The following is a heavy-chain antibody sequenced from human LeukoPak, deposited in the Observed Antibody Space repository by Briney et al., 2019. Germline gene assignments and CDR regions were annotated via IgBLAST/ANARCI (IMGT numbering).Heavy chain of an antibody. Sequence: ASVKVSCKASGYTFTSYGISWVRQAPGQGLEWMGWINPNSGGTNYAQKFQGRVTMTRDTSISTAYMELSRLRSDDTAVYYCARDPEAVARYAFDIWGQGTMVTVSS. V-gene: IGHV1-2*02. CDR2: INPNSGGT. D-gene: IGHD6-19*01. J-gene: IGHJ3*02. CDR3: ARDPEAVARYAFDI. CDR1: GYTFTSYG.